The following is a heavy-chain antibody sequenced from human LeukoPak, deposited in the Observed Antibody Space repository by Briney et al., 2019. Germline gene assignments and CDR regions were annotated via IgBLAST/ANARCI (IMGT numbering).Heavy chain of an antibody. CDR2: IRGSGDST. CDR3: ARDRIGPEAAGPFDP. CDR1: GFSFSNYA. J-gene: IGHJ5*02. V-gene: IGHV3-23*01. D-gene: IGHD6-13*01. Sequence: GGSLRLSCAASGFSFSNYAMSWVRQVPGKGLEWVSGIRGSGDSTYYVDSVKGRFTISRDNAKNTLYLQMNSLRAEDTAVYYCARDRIGPEAAGPFDPWGQGTLVTVSS.